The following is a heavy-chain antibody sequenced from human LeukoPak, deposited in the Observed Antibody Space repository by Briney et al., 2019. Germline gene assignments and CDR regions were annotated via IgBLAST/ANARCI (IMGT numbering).Heavy chain of an antibody. Sequence: PSETLALTCAVYGGSFSGYYWSWIRQPPGKGLEWIGEINHSGSTNYNPSLKSRVTISVDTSKNQLSLKLSSVPAADTAVYYCARGVYGSSAIFGYWGQGTLVTVSS. V-gene: IGHV4-34*01. CDR1: GGSFSGYY. J-gene: IGHJ4*02. D-gene: IGHD6-19*01. CDR2: INHSGST. CDR3: ARGVYGSSAIFGY.